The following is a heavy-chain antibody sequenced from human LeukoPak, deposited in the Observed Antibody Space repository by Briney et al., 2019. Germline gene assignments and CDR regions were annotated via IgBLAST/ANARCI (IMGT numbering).Heavy chain of an antibody. Sequence: GGSLRLSCAASGFSFNSYAMSWVRQAPGKGLEWVSAISGSGGSTYYADSVKGRFTISRDNSKNTLYLQMNSLRAEDTAVYYCARVMRSGSPFDYWGQGTLVTVSS. CDR1: GFSFNSYA. CDR2: ISGSGGST. CDR3: ARVMRSGSPFDY. V-gene: IGHV3-23*01. J-gene: IGHJ4*02. D-gene: IGHD1-26*01.